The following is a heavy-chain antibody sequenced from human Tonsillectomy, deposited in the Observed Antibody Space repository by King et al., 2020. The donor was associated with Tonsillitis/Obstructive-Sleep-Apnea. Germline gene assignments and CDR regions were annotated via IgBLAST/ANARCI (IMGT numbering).Heavy chain of an antibody. D-gene: IGHD3-3*01. CDR3: ARAVPGTYYHFSGDYYPAGRFDP. V-gene: IGHV4-31*03. Sequence: QLQESGPGLVKPSQTLSLTCTVSGDSISSGGYYWSWIRQHPGKGLEWIGYIYYSGSTYYNPSLKSRVTISLDTSDNQFSLKLSSVTAADTAVYYCARAVPGTYYHFSGDYYPAGRFDPWGQGTLVTVSS. CDR1: GDSISSGGYY. J-gene: IGHJ5*02. CDR2: IYYSGST.